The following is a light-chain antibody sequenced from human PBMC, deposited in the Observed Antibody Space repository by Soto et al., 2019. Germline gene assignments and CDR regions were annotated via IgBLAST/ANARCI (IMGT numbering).Light chain of an antibody. J-gene: IGLJ2*01. CDR3: GSYASATLI. V-gene: IGLV2-14*03. CDR1: SSDIGAYDY. Sequence: QYALTQPASVSGSPGQSITISCTGTSSDIGAYDYVSWFQQYSGKAPTLIIYEVRFRPSGVSSRFSGSKSGNTASLTISGLQTEDEADYYCGSYASATLIFGGGTKLPVL. CDR2: EVR.